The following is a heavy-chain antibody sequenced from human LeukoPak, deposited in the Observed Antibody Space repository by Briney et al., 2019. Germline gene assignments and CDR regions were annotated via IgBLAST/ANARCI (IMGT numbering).Heavy chain of an antibody. CDR1: GGTFSSYA. CDR2: IIPIFGTA. V-gene: IGHV1-69*13. J-gene: IGHJ5*02. Sequence: SVKVSCKASGGTFSSYAISWGRQAPGQGLEWMGGIIPIFGTANYAQKFQGRVTITPDESTSTAYMELSSLRSEDTAVSYCARDTAGYYDSSGYSYPHWFDPWGQGTLVTVSS. D-gene: IGHD3-22*01. CDR3: ARDTAGYYDSSGYSYPHWFDP.